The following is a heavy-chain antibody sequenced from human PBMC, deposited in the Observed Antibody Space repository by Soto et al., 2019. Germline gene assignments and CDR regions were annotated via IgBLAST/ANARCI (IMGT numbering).Heavy chain of an antibody. CDR2: ISSSGSTI. J-gene: IGHJ3*02. D-gene: IGHD1-1*01. CDR1: GFTFSDYY. Sequence: GGSLRLSCAASGFTFSDYYMSWIRQAPGKGLEWASYISSSGSTIYYADSVKGRFTISRDNAKNSLYLQMNSLRAEDTAVYYCARDRTTGTTWDAFDIWGQGAMVTVSS. CDR3: ARDRTTGTTWDAFDI. V-gene: IGHV3-11*01.